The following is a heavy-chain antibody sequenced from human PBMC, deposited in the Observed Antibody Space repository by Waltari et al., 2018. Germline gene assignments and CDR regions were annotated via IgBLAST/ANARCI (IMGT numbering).Heavy chain of an antibody. J-gene: IGHJ4*02. V-gene: IGHV4-59*08. CDR2: LRHPGRT. CDR3: ARLPTKYYDSIGWGFFDQ. D-gene: IGHD3-22*01. Sequence: HVQLQESGPGLVKPSETLSLTCTVSGDFPSDDHWTRIRQVPGKGLEWIAYLRHPGRTKCTPSLESRVTVSAVTSKKQFSLRLTSVTAADTAVYYCARLPTKYYDSIGWGFFDQWGQGILVTVSS. CDR1: GDFPSDDH.